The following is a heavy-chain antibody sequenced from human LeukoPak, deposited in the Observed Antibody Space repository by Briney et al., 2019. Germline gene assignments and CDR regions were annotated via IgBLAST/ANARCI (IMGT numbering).Heavy chain of an antibody. D-gene: IGHD3-10*01. CDR3: AGIYYFGWGFDYY. J-gene: IGHJ4*02. CDR1: NGSISSGEYY. Sequence: SETLSLTCAISNGSISSGEYYWTWIRQPPGKGLEWIGYIYVNGRTDYNPSLRSRVTISTGTSKDQFSLTLSSVTAADTAVYYCAGIYYFGWGFDYYWGQGALVTVSS. V-gene: IGHV4-30-4*01. CDR2: IYVNGRT.